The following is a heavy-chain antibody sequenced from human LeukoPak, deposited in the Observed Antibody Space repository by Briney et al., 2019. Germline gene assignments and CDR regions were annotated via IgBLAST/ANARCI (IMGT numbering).Heavy chain of an antibody. CDR2: IYSDGST. V-gene: IGHV3-53*01. J-gene: IGHJ4*02. CDR3: ARVMGAWEWELNPRGGYFDY. D-gene: IGHD1-26*01. CDR1: GVTGSSEY. Sequence: AYLRLSCATSGVTGSSEYLSWGRHAQEKGLEWVSVIYSDGSTYYADSVKGRFTISRDNAKNSLYLQMNSLRAEDTAVYYCARVMGAWEWELNPRGGYFDYWGQGTLVTVSS.